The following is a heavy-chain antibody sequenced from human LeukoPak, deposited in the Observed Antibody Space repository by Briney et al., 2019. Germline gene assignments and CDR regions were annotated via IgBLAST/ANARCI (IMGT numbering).Heavy chain of an antibody. CDR2: IHYSGST. D-gene: IGHD3-16*01. CDR3: AMYAYSGWHYFTY. CDR1: GGSITTTY. V-gene: IGHV4-59*01. Sequence: SSETLSLTCTVSGGSITTTYSGWIRQPPGKGLELIGYIHYSGSTDYNPSLQSRVTMSIDTSKNQFSLNLSSVTAADTAVYYCAMYAYSGWHYFTYWGQGTLVTVSS. J-gene: IGHJ4*02.